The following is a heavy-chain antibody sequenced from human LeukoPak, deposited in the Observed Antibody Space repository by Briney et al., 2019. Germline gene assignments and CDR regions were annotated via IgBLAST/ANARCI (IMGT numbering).Heavy chain of an antibody. D-gene: IGHD6-13*01. CDR3: AREGGSSWPSDY. J-gene: IGHJ4*02. V-gene: IGHV3-30*01. Sequence: PGRSLRLSCAASGFTFSSYAMHWVRQAPGKGLEWVAVISYDGSNKYYADSVKGRFTISRDNSKNTLYLQMNSLRAEDTAVYYCAREGGSSWPSDYWGQGTLVTVSS. CDR1: GFTFSSYA. CDR2: ISYDGSNK.